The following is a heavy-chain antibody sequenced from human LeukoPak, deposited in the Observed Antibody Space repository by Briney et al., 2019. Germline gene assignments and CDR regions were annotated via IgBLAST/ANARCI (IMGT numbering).Heavy chain of an antibody. CDR3: AKDHITIFPNWFDP. J-gene: IGHJ5*02. D-gene: IGHD3-9*01. Sequence: GGSLRLSCAASGFTFSSYEMNWVRQAPGKGLEWVSYISSSGSTIYYADSVKGRFTISRDNSKNTLYLQMNSLRAEDTAVYYCAKDHITIFPNWFDPWGQGTLVTVSS. CDR1: GFTFSSYE. V-gene: IGHV3-48*03. CDR2: ISSSGSTI.